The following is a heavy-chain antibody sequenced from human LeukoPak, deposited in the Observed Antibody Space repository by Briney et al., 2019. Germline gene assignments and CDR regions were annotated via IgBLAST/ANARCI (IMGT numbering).Heavy chain of an antibody. D-gene: IGHD3-10*01. CDR3: AGAPSTSPGSTPQN. J-gene: IGHJ4*02. Sequence: PGGSLRLSCAASGFTFSSYAMHWVRQAPGKGLEWVAVISYDGSNKYYADSVKGRFTISRDNSKNTLYLQMNSLRAEDTAVYYCAGAPSTSPGSTPQNWGQGTLVTVSS. CDR2: ISYDGSNK. CDR1: GFTFSSYA. V-gene: IGHV3-30*04.